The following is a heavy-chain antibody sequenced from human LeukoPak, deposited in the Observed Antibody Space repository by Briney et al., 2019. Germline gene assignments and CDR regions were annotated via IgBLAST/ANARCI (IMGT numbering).Heavy chain of an antibody. J-gene: IGHJ4*02. CDR1: GFTFRSYS. V-gene: IGHV3-48*01. CDR3: ARGLFTYYYDSSGHAPFDY. CDR2: VSSSSSTI. D-gene: IGHD3-22*01. Sequence: GGSLRLSCAASGFTFRSYSMNWVRQAPGKGLEWVSYVSSSSSTIYYVDSVKGRFTISRDNAKNSLYLQMNSLRAEDTAVYYCARGLFTYYYDSSGHAPFDYWGQGTLVTVSS.